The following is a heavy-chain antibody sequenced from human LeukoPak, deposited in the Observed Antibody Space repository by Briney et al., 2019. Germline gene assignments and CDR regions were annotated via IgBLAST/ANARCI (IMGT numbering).Heavy chain of an antibody. D-gene: IGHD3-22*01. Sequence: GGSLRLSCAASGFTFSSYAMSWVRQAPGKGLEWVSAISGSGGSTYYADSVKGRFTISRDNSKNTLYLQMNSLRAEDTAVYYCAKDRYSIGTYYYDSSGHNWFDPWGQGTLVTVSS. CDR1: GFTFSSYA. CDR2: ISGSGGST. J-gene: IGHJ5*02. V-gene: IGHV3-23*01. CDR3: AKDRYSIGTYYYDSSGHNWFDP.